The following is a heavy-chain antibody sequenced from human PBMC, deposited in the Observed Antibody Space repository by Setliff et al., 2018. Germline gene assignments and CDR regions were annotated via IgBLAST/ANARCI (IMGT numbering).Heavy chain of an antibody. CDR2: IYPGDSDT. J-gene: IGHJ6*03. D-gene: IGHD6-19*01. V-gene: IGHV5-51*01. CDR1: RYSFTSYW. CDR3: ARREVEVAGTSYYYYMDV. Sequence: PGESLTISCKGSRYSFTSYWIGWVRQMPGKGLAWMGIIYPGDSDTRYSPSFQGQVTISADKSISTAYLQWSSLKASDTAMYYCARREVEVAGTSYYYYMDVWGKGATVTVSS.